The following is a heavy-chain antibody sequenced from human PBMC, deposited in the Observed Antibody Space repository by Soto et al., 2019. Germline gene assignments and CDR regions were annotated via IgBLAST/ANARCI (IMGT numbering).Heavy chain of an antibody. Sequence: QVQLQESGPGLVKPSQTLSLTCTVSGGSISSGGYSWSWIRQHPGKGLEWIGYIYYSGSTYYNPSLKSRVAITVDTSKSQYSRTLSAVAAADTDWYYCARTGDYGDYDYYGMDVWGQGTTVTVSS. CDR3: ARTGDYGDYDYYGMDV. D-gene: IGHD4-17*01. J-gene: IGHJ6*02. CDR2: IYYSGST. V-gene: IGHV4-31*03. CDR1: GGSISSGGYS.